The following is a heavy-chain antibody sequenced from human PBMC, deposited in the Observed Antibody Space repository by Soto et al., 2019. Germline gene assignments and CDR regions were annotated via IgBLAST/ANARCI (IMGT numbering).Heavy chain of an antibody. CDR3: ARGEEYSRGWYGHYNWFDP. J-gene: IGHJ5*02. Sequence: GASVKVSCKASGYTFTSYGISWVRQAPGQGLEWMGWISAYNGNTNYAQKLQGRVTMTTDTSTSTAYMELRSLRSDDTAVYYCARGEEYSRGWYGHYNWFDPWGQGTLVTVSS. CDR2: ISAYNGNT. V-gene: IGHV1-18*01. CDR1: GYTFTSYG. D-gene: IGHD6-19*01.